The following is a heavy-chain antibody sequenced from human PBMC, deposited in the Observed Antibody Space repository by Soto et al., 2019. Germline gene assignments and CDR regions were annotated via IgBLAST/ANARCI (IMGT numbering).Heavy chain of an antibody. D-gene: IGHD2-15*01. CDR3: VRDLRYCTGASCYPNFDY. V-gene: IGHV3-21*01. Sequence: VGSLRLSGAASGFTFSKYRMNWVRQAPGKGLEWVSSISSGSTYIYYADSLEGRFTISRDNAKNSLYLQMNSLRVEDTAVYYCVRDLRYCTGASCYPNFDYWGQGTRVTVSS. J-gene: IGHJ4*02. CDR1: GFTFSKYR. CDR2: ISSGSTYI.